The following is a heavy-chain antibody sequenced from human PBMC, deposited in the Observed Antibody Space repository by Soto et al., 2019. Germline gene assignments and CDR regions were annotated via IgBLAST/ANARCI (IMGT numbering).Heavy chain of an antibody. CDR1: GFSFNNYA. CDR2: ISSSGGST. D-gene: IGHD2-15*01. Sequence: EVQLLDSGGGLVQPGGSLRLSCAASGFSFNNYAMSWVRQAPGKGLEWVSAISSSGGSTYYAASVKGRFTISRDNSKNTLYLQVNSLRAEDTAVYYCAKGGSLTVGGRVGHFDYWGQGTLLTVSS. V-gene: IGHV3-23*01. J-gene: IGHJ4*02. CDR3: AKGGSLTVGGRVGHFDY.